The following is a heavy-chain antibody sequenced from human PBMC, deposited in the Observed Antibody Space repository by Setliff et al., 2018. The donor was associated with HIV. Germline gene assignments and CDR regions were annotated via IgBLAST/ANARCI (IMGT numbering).Heavy chain of an antibody. CDR1: GGSFSGYY. J-gene: IGHJ4*02. V-gene: IGHV4-34*12. CDR3: ARRFEQWLAFDY. CDR2: IIHDGST. D-gene: IGHD6-19*01. Sequence: SETLSLTCAVYGGSFSGYYWSWIRQSPGKGLEWVGEIIHDGSTNYNPSLKSRVTISLDTSKNQFSLKLGSVTAADTAVYFCARRFEQWLAFDYWGQGTLVTVSS.